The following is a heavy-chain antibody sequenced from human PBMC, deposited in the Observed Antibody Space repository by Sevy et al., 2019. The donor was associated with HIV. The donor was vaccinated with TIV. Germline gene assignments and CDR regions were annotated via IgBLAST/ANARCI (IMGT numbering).Heavy chain of an antibody. Sequence: GGSLRLSCAASGFTFDDYAMHWVRQAPGKGLEWVSGISWNSGSIGYADAVKGRFTTSRDNAKNSLYLQKNSLRAEDTALYYCSKVASGDYFDYWGQGTLVTVSS. CDR1: GFTFDDYA. D-gene: IGHD6-6*01. CDR3: SKVASGDYFDY. V-gene: IGHV3-9*01. J-gene: IGHJ4*02. CDR2: ISWNSGSI.